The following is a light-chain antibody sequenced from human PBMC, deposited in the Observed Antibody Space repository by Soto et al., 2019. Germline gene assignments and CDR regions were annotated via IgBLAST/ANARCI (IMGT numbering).Light chain of an antibody. J-gene: IGKJ2*01. Sequence: EIVLTQSPGTLSLSPGERATLSCRASQSVSSSYLAWYQQKPGQAPRLLIYGASSRATGIPDRFSGSGSRTDLTLTISRLEHEDFAVYYCLQYGRSPYTFGQGTQLEIK. CDR3: LQYGRSPYT. CDR1: QSVSSSY. V-gene: IGKV3-20*01. CDR2: GAS.